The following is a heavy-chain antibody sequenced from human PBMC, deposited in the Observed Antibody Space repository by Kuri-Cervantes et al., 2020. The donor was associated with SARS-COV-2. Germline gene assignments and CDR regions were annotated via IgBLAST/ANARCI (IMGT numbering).Heavy chain of an antibody. Sequence: GESLKISCKGSGYSFTSYWIGWVRQMPGKGLEWMGIIYPGDSDTRYSPSFQGQVTISADKSISTAYLQWSSLKASDTAMYYCARQVGDSSGYAIYHLDYWGQGTLVTVSS. CDR3: ARQVGDSSGYAIYHLDY. CDR2: IYPGDSDT. CDR1: GYSFTSYW. J-gene: IGHJ4*02. D-gene: IGHD3-22*01. V-gene: IGHV5-51*01.